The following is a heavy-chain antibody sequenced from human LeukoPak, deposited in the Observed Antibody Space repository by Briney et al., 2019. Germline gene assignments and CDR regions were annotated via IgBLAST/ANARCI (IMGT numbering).Heavy chain of an antibody. D-gene: IGHD6-13*01. CDR3: ARDSDTSSWTL. V-gene: IGHV1-2*02. CDR2: INPNTGGT. Sequence: GASVKVSCKASGYTFTGDYIHWVRQAPGQGLEWMGWINPNTGGTNYAQKFQGRVTMTRDTSISTAYIELSRLRSDDTAVYYCARDSDTSSWTLWGQGTLVTVSS. CDR1: GYTFTGDY. J-gene: IGHJ4*02.